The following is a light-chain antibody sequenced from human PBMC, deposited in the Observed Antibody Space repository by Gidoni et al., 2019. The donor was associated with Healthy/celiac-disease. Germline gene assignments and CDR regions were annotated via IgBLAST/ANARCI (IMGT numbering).Light chain of an antibody. J-gene: IGKJ1*01. CDR1: QGVSSSY. V-gene: IGKV3-20*01. CDR3: QQYGSSPTWT. Sequence: EIVLTQSPGTLSLSPGERATLSCRASQGVSSSYLAWYQQKPGQAPRLLIYGASSRATGIPDRFSGSGSGTDFTLTISRLEPEDFAVDYCQQYGSSPTWTFGQGTKVEIK. CDR2: GAS.